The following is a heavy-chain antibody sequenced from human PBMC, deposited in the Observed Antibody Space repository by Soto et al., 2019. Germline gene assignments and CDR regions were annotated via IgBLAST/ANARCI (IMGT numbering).Heavy chain of an antibody. J-gene: IGHJ5*02. CDR1: GYTFTSYA. D-gene: IGHD3-22*01. Sequence: ASVKVSCKASGYTFTSYAMHWVRQAPGQRLEWMGWINAGNGNTKYSQKFQGRVTITRDTSASTAYMELSSLRAEDTAVYYCATMGDSSGYSGSFDPWGQGTLVTVSS. V-gene: IGHV1-3*01. CDR3: ATMGDSSGYSGSFDP. CDR2: INAGNGNT.